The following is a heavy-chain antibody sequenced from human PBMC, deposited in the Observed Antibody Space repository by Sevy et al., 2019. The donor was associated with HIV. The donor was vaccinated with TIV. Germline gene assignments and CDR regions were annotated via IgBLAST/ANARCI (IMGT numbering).Heavy chain of an antibody. D-gene: IGHD1-7*01. Sequence: SETLSLTCTVSGGSVSSGSYYWSWIRQPPGKGLEWIGYIYYSGSTNYNPSLKSRVTISVDTSKNQFSLKLSSVTAADTAVYYCASHLELCDAFDIWGQGTMVTVSS. CDR2: IYYSGST. CDR1: GGSVSSGSYY. CDR3: ASHLELCDAFDI. V-gene: IGHV4-61*01. J-gene: IGHJ3*02.